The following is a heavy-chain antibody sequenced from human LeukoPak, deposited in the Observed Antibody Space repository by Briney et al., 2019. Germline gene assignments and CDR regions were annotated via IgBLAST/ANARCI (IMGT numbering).Heavy chain of an antibody. CDR2: ISGSGGST. J-gene: IGHJ4*02. V-gene: IGHV3-23*01. Sequence: GGSLRLSCAASGFTFSSYAMSWVRQAPGKGLEWVSAISGSGGSTYYADSVKGRFTISRDNSKNTLYLQMNSLRAEDTAVYYCAKDLGLDSSSWYPTSDYWGQGTLVTVSS. CDR3: AKDLGLDSSSWYPTSDY. D-gene: IGHD6-13*01. CDR1: GFTFSSYA.